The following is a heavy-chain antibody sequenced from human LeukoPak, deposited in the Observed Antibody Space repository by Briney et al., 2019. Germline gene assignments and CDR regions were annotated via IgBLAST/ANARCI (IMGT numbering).Heavy chain of an antibody. CDR2: ISSSSTYI. D-gene: IGHD1-1*01. Sequence: GGSLRLSCAASGFTFSTYDMNWVRQAPGKGLEWVSSISSSSTYINYADSEKGRFTISRDDARNSLYLQMNSLRPEDTAVYYCARDEKNWNDGSYYYGMDVWGQGTTVTVSS. J-gene: IGHJ6*02. CDR3: ARDEKNWNDGSYYYGMDV. CDR1: GFTFSTYD. V-gene: IGHV3-21*01.